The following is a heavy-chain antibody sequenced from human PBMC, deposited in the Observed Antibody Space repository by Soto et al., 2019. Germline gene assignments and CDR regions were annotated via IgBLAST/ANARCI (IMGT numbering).Heavy chain of an antibody. CDR3: AKWTDTVVEAALAGGAFDI. CDR2: ISASGATT. CDR1: GFSFSTYA. D-gene: IGHD2-2*01. J-gene: IGHJ3*02. Sequence: EVQLLESGGNLVQPGGSLRLSCAASGFSFSTYALTWVRQVPGKGLEWSSGISASGATTYYADSVKGRFTISRDNSKNTVFQHMTSMRAEDTALYYCAKWTDTVVEAALAGGAFDIWGQGTTVTVSS. V-gene: IGHV3-23*01.